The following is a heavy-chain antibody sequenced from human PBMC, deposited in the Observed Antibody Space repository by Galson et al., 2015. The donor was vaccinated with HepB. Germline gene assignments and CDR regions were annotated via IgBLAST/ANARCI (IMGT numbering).Heavy chain of an antibody. CDR1: GFTFGDYA. V-gene: IGHV3-48*03. CDR3: TRDRGGSGSYLSKFYDMDV. Sequence: SLRLSCAASGFTFGDYAMNWVRQAPGKGLEWVSYISSDSSSIYYADSVGGRFTISRDNAENSLWLQMNSLRADDTAIYYCTRDRGGSGSYLSKFYDMDVWGQGTTVTVSS. CDR2: ISSDSSSI. J-gene: IGHJ6*02. D-gene: IGHD3-10*01.